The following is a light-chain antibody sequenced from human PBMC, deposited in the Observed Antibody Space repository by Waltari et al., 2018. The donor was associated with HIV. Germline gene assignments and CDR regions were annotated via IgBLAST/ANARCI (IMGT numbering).Light chain of an antibody. V-gene: IGLV1-44*01. J-gene: IGLJ3*02. Sequence: QSVLTQPPSVSGTPGQNVTISCSGSSSNIGSNIVNWYQQLPGAAPKLLIYTNDQRPSGVPDRFSGSKSGTSASLAISGLQSAEEADYYCAAWDDSLNGMFGGGTKLTVL. CDR3: AAWDDSLNGM. CDR1: SSNIGSNI. CDR2: TND.